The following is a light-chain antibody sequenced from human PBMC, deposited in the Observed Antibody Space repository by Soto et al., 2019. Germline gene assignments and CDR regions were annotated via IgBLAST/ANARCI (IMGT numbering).Light chain of an antibody. V-gene: IGKV3-15*01. CDR2: GVS. CDR1: QGVFSY. J-gene: IGKJ1*01. CDR3: QQYVSPDRT. Sequence: EIVVTQSPATLSVSPGERATLSCRASQGVFSYLNWLQQNAGQAPGLFLFGVSNGRTGIPARFTGSGSATEFSLTITSLQPEDAGIYFCQQYVSPDRTFGQGTKVDIK.